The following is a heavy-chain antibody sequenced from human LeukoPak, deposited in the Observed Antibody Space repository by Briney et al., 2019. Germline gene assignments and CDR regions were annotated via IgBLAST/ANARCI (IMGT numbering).Heavy chain of an antibody. J-gene: IGHJ4*02. CDR1: GGTFNTYA. Sequence: ASVKVSCKASGGTFNTYAISWVRQAPGQGLEWMGRIIPIFATPNYAPKLQGRVTITADESTSTAYMELSSLRSEDTAVYYCATVADIVVVIEGRGYYFDYWGQGTLVTVSS. CDR3: ATVADIVVVIEGRGYYFDY. D-gene: IGHD2-2*01. V-gene: IGHV1-69*13. CDR2: IIPIFATP.